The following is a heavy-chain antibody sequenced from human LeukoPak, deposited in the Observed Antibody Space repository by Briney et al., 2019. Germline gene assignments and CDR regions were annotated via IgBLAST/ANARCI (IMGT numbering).Heavy chain of an antibody. V-gene: IGHV3-30-3*01. CDR2: ISYDGSNK. CDR3: ARRARYYDPHYYYYYGMDV. J-gene: IGHJ6*02. Sequence: PGGSLRLSCAASGFTFSSYAMHWVRQAPGKGLEWVAVISYDGSNKYYADSVKGRFTISRDNSKNTLYLQMNSLRAEDTAVYYCARRARYYDPHYYYYYGMDVWGQGTTVTVSS. CDR1: GFTFSSYA. D-gene: IGHD3-3*01.